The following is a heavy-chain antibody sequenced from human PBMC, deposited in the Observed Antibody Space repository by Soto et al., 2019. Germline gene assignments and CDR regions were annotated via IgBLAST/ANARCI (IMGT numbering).Heavy chain of an antibody. D-gene: IGHD1-26*01. CDR1: GFTFSCYG. CDR2: ISYDGSNK. Sequence: QVQLVESGGGVVQPGRSLRLSCAASGFTFSCYGMHWVRQAPGKGLEWVAVISYDGSNKYYADSVKGRFTISRDNSKNTLYLQMNSLRAEDTAVYYCALGATSFDYWGQGTLVTVSS. V-gene: IGHV3-30*03. J-gene: IGHJ4*02. CDR3: ALGATSFDY.